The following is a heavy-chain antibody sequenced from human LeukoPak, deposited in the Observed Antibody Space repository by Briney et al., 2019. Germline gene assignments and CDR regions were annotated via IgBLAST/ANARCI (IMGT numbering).Heavy chain of an antibody. CDR3: ARWGAPIAAAGFDY. J-gene: IGHJ4*02. Sequence: GASVKVSCKASGGTFSSYAISWVRQAPGQGLEWMGGIIPIFGTANYAQKFQGRVTITADKSTSTAYMELSSLRSEDTAVYYCARWGAPIAAAGFDYWGQGTLVTVSS. CDR2: IIPIFGTA. D-gene: IGHD6-13*01. CDR1: GGTFSSYA. V-gene: IGHV1-69*06.